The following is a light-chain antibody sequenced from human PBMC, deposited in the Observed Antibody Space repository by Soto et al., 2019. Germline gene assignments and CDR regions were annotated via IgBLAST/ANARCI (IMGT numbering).Light chain of an antibody. J-gene: IGLJ1*01. CDR2: EVT. Sequence: QSVLTQPASVAGSPGQSISSSCTGASGGIGSYNRVSWYQQHPGKAPKLIIYEVTDRPSGVSNRFSGSKSGNTASLTISGLQAEDEAEYYCSSYTNINTRACVFGTGTKV. CDR1: SGGIGSYNR. V-gene: IGLV2-14*01. CDR3: SSYTNINTRACV.